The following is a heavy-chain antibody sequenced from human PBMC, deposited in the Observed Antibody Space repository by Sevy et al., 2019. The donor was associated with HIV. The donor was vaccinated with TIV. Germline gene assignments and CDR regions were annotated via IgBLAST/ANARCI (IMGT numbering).Heavy chain of an antibody. CDR3: TRVRYSSSGGRGDAFDI. Sequence: GGSLRLSCAASGFTFSDYYMSWIRQAPGKGLEWVSYISSSGSTIYYADSVKGRFTMSRDNAKNSLYLQMNSLRAEDTAVYYCTRVRYSSSGGRGDAFDIWGQGTMVTVSS. CDR2: ISSSGSTI. CDR1: GFTFSDYY. J-gene: IGHJ3*02. D-gene: IGHD6-13*01. V-gene: IGHV3-11*01.